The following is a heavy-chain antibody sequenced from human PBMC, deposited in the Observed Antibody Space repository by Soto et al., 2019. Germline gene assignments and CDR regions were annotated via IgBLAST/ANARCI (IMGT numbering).Heavy chain of an antibody. CDR1: GFTFSDYG. D-gene: IGHD1-1*01. Sequence: SLRLSCVASGFTFSDYGIHWVRQAPDKGLEWVAVVWFDGSIQYYGDSVKGRFTISRDNSNNTVDLQMNNLRAEDTAVYYCARVDFGGNAYYFHYGGQGTPVTVSS. CDR2: VWFDGSIQ. J-gene: IGHJ4*02. CDR3: ARVDFGGNAYYFHY. V-gene: IGHV3-33*01.